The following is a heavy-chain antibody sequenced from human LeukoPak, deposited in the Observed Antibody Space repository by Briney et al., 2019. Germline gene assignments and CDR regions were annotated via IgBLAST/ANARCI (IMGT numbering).Heavy chain of an antibody. V-gene: IGHV2-5*02. CDR3: AHCSGYYDSSGYYQTPYFDY. CDR2: IYWGDDK. Sequence: SGPTLVKPTQTLTLTCTFSGFSLSTSGVGVGWIRQPPGKALEWLALIYWGDDKRYSPSLKSRLTITKDTSKNQVVLTMTNMDPVDTATYYCAHCSGYYDSSGYYQTPYFDYWGQGTLVTVSS. D-gene: IGHD3-22*01. J-gene: IGHJ4*02. CDR1: GFSLSTSGVG.